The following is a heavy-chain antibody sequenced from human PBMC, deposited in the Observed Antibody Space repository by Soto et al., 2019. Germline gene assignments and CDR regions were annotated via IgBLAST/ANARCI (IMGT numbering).Heavy chain of an antibody. J-gene: IGHJ4*02. CDR3: ARDRNTLRSTGKYYFDY. CDR2: ISGSGVST. CDR1: GFTFSTYS. V-gene: IGHV3-23*01. D-gene: IGHD4-17*01. Sequence: PGGSLRLSCVVSGFTFSTYSISWVRQAPWKGLEWVSAISGSGVSTYSADSVKGRFTISRDSSKNTLYLQMDTLRAEDTAVYYCARDRNTLRSTGKYYFDYWGQGTLVTVSS.